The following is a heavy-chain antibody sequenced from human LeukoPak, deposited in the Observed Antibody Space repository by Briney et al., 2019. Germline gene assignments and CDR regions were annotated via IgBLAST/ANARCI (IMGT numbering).Heavy chain of an antibody. CDR1: GFTFSSYA. CDR3: ARGGRYYSGGSCYLNWFDP. D-gene: IGHD2-15*01. V-gene: IGHV3-30*04. CDR2: ISYDGSNK. Sequence: GGSLRLSCAASGFTFSSYAMHWVRQAPGKGLEWVAVISYDGSNKYYADSVKGRFTISRDNSKNTLYLQMNSLRAEDTAVYYCARGGRYYSGGSCYLNWFDPWGQGTLVTVSS. J-gene: IGHJ5*02.